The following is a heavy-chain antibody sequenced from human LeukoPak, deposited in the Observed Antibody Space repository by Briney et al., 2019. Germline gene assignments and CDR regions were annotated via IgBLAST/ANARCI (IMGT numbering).Heavy chain of an antibody. CDR1: GFTFSSYW. CDR2: LKQDGSEK. J-gene: IGHJ4*02. CDR3: AKVFWTTPAY. V-gene: IGHV3-7*03. Sequence: GGSLRLSCAASGFTFSSYWMSWVRQAPGKGLEWVANLKQDGSEKYYVDSVKGRFTISRDNSKNTLYLQMNSLRAEDTAVYYCAKVFWTTPAYWGQGTLVTVSS. D-gene: IGHD3/OR15-3a*01.